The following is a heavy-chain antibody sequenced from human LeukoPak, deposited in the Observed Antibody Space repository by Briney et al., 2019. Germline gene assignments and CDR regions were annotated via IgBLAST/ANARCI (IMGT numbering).Heavy chain of an antibody. CDR3: ARRDYYGSGFDY. D-gene: IGHD3-10*01. V-gene: IGHV4-39*01. Sequence: SETLSLTCTVSGGSISSSSYYWGWIRQPPGKGLEWIGSIYYSGSTYYNPSLKSRVTISVDTSKNPFSLKLSSVTAADTAVYYCARRDYYGSGFDYWGQGTLVTVSS. J-gene: IGHJ4*02. CDR2: IYYSGST. CDR1: GGSISSSSYY.